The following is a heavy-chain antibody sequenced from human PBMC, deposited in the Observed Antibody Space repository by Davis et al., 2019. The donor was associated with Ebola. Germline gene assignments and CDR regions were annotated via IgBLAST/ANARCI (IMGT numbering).Heavy chain of an antibody. Sequence: MPSETLSLTCAVYGESFSGYFWAWIRQPPGKGLEWIGDINHSGTIHSGNTNYNPSLESRVTLSLDTSNNQFSLNLRSVTAADTAIYYCARGEAAAVFSYNWFDPWGQGTLVTVSS. CDR3: ARGEAAAVFSYNWFDP. CDR1: GESFSGYF. J-gene: IGHJ5*02. CDR2: INHSGTIHSGNT. V-gene: IGHV4-34*01. D-gene: IGHD6-13*01.